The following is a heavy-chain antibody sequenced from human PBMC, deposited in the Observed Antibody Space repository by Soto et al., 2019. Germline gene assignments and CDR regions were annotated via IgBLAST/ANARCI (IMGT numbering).Heavy chain of an antibody. Sequence: GGSLRLSCAASGFTFSSYAMHWVRQAPGKGLEWVAVISYDGSNKYYADSVKGRFTISRDNSKNTLYLQMNSLRAEDTAVYYCARQEVVPAVLDYWGQGTLVTVSS. CDR2: ISYDGSNK. V-gene: IGHV3-30-3*01. J-gene: IGHJ4*02. CDR3: ARQEVVPAVLDY. D-gene: IGHD2-2*01. CDR1: GFTFSSYA.